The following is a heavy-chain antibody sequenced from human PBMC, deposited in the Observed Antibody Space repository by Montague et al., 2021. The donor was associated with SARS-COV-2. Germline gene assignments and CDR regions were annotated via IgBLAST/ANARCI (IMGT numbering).Heavy chain of an antibody. Sequence: SETLSLTCTVSGGSISSYYWSWIRQPPGKGLEWIGYIYYSGSTNYNPSLKSRVTISVDTSKNQFSLKLSSVTAADTAVYYCARWLSRYSSEKTPFLHSEMDVWGQGTTVTVSS. V-gene: IGHV4-59*01. J-gene: IGHJ6*02. D-gene: IGHD6-19*01. CDR2: IYYSGST. CDR1: GGSISSYY. CDR3: ARWLSRYSSEKTPFLHSEMDV.